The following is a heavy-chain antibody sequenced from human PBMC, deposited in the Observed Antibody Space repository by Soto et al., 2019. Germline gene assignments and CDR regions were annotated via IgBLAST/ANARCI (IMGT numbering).Heavy chain of an antibody. V-gene: IGHV2-5*01. CDR1: GFSLSTSGGG. CDR2: IYWNDDK. CDR3: AHSYSLLRYFDWLRPRAFDI. Sequence: SGPTLVNPTQTLTLTCTFSGFSLSTSGGGVGWIRQPPGKALEWLALIYWNDDKRYSPSRKSRLTITQDTSKNQIALTMTNIDPVDTSTYYCAHSYSLLRYFDWLRPRAFDIWGQGTMVTVSS. D-gene: IGHD3-9*01. J-gene: IGHJ3*02.